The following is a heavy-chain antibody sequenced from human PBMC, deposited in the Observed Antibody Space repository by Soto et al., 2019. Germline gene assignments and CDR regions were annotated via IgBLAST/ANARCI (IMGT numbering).Heavy chain of an antibody. J-gene: IGHJ5*02. CDR1: GYTFNSYG. CDR3: ARVKGSGWLNWFDP. D-gene: IGHD6-19*01. Sequence: ASVKVSCKASGYTFNSYGISWVRQAPGQGLEWMGWISAYNGNTNYAQKLQGRVTMTTDTSTSTAYMEMRSLRSDDTAVYYCARVKGSGWLNWFDPWGQGTPVTVSS. V-gene: IGHV1-18*01. CDR2: ISAYNGNT.